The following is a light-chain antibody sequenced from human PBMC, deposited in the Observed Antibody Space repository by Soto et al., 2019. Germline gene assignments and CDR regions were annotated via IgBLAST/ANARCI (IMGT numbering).Light chain of an antibody. CDR1: QSVSSSH. CDR2: GVS. CDR3: QQYGSSPRT. V-gene: IGKV3-20*01. Sequence: EIVMTQSPATLSVSPGERATLFCRASQSVSSSHLAWYQQKPGQAPRLLIYGVSSRATGIPDRFTGSGSGTDFTLTIGRLEPEDFAVYYCQQYGSSPRTFGQGTKVDIK. J-gene: IGKJ1*01.